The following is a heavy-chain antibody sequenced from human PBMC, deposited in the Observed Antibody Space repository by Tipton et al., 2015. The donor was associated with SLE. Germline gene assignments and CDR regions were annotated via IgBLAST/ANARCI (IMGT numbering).Heavy chain of an antibody. CDR3: ARIAIAPAMGEYYFDS. V-gene: IGHV4-39*07. CDR1: GGSISSSSYY. D-gene: IGHD2-2*01. CDR2: IYYSGST. Sequence: TLSLTCTVPGGSISSSSYYWGWIRQPPGKGLEWIGSIYYSGSTYYNPSLKSRVTISVDTSKTQFSLKLSSVTAADTAVYYCARIAIAPAMGEYYFDSWGQGTLVTVSS. J-gene: IGHJ4*02.